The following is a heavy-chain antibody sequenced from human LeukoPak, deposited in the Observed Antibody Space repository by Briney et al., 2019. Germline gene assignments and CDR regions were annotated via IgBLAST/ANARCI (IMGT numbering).Heavy chain of an antibody. CDR2: IIPIFGTA. V-gene: IGHV1-69*05. J-gene: IGHJ4*02. CDR1: GGTFSSYA. D-gene: IGHD3-16*01. CDR3: ARVRHLTMRGGADY. Sequence: GASVKVSCKASGGTFSSYAISWVRQAPGQGLEWMGGIIPIFGTANYAQKLQGRVTMTTDTSTSTAYMELRSLRSDDTAVYYCARVRHLTMRGGADYWGQGTLVTVSS.